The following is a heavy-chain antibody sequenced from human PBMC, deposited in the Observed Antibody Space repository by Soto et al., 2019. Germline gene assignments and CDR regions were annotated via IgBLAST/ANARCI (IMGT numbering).Heavy chain of an antibody. CDR2: IIPILGIA. V-gene: IGHV1-69*02. CDR1: GGTFSSYT. Sequence: ASVKVSCKASGGTFSSYTISWVRQAPGQGLEWMGRIIPILGIANYAQKFQGRVTITADKSTSTAYMELSSLRSEDTAVYYCARVALLGRNTYYFDYWGQGTQVTVSS. CDR3: ARVALLGRNTYYFDY. J-gene: IGHJ4*02.